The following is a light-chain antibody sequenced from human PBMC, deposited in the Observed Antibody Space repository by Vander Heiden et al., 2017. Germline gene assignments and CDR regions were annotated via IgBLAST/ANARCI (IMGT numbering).Light chain of an antibody. CDR2: DNN. CDR1: SSNIGAGYD. J-gene: IGLJ2*01. CDR3: QSYDSLSGRV. Sequence: QSVLTQPPSVSGAPGQRATISCAGSSSNIGAGYDVHWYQQLPGAAPKLLIYDNNYRPSGVPDRFSGSKSGTSASLAITGLQAEDEADYYCQSYDSLSGRVFGGGTKLTVL. V-gene: IGLV1-40*01.